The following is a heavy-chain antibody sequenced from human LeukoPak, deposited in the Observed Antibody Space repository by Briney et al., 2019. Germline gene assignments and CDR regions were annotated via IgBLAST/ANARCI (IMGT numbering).Heavy chain of an antibody. Sequence: PGGSLRLSCAASGFTFSNHGMHWVRQAPGKGLEWVALIWYDGTKKYYADSVKGRLTISRDNSKNTLYLEMNSLRAEDTAVYYCARDRAVRYFDHWGQGTLVTVSS. CDR2: IWYDGTKK. CDR1: GFTFSNHG. V-gene: IGHV3-33*01. D-gene: IGHD3-16*02. J-gene: IGHJ4*02. CDR3: ARDRAVRYFDH.